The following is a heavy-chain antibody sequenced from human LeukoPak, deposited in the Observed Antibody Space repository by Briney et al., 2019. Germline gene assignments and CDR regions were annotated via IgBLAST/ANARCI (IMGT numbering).Heavy chain of an antibody. CDR2: TYYRSKWYN. Sequence: SQTLSLTCAISGDSVSSNSAAWNWIRQSPSRGLEWLGRTYYRSKWYNDYAVSVKSRITINPATSKNQFSLQLNSVTPADPAVAYRARAGVSPPMVQGRYYYYGMDVWGQGTTVTVSS. V-gene: IGHV6-1*01. J-gene: IGHJ6*02. CDR3: ARAGVSPPMVQGRYYYYGMDV. CDR1: GDSVSSNSAA. D-gene: IGHD3-10*01.